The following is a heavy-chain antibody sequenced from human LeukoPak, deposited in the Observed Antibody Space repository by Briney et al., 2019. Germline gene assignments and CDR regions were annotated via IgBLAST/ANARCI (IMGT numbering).Heavy chain of an antibody. D-gene: IGHD3-22*01. J-gene: IGHJ4*02. CDR1: GYTFTSYG. V-gene: IGHV1-18*01. Sequence: ASVKVSCKASGYTFTSYGISWVRQAPGQGLEWMGWISAYNGNTNYAQKLQGRVTMTTDTSTSTAYMELRSLRSDDTAVYYCARDDKRPRYDSSGCPFDYWGQGTLVTVSS. CDR3: ARDDKRPRYDSSGCPFDY. CDR2: ISAYNGNT.